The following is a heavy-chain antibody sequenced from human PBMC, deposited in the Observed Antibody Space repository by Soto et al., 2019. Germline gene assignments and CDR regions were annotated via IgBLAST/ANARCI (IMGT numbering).Heavy chain of an antibody. V-gene: IGHV3-48*02. D-gene: IGHD3-10*01. CDR2: ISSSSRTI. J-gene: IGHJ5*02. Sequence: EVQLVESGGGLVQPGGSLRLSWAASGFTFSSYTMNWIRRARGKGLEWVSYISSSSRTIYYADSVKGRFTISRDNAKNSLYLQMNSLRDEDTAVYYCAREIPSRGAGWFDPWGQGTLVIVSS. CDR3: AREIPSRGAGWFDP. CDR1: GFTFSSYT.